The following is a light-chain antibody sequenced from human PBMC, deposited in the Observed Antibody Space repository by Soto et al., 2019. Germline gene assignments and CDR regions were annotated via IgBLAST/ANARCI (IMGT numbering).Light chain of an antibody. V-gene: IGLV2-11*01. J-gene: IGLJ2*01. CDR2: DVT. CDR1: SSDVGGYNY. CDR3: CSYAGSYTFGVV. Sequence: QSVLTQPRSVSGSPGQSVTISCTGTSSDVGGYNYVSWYQQHPDKAPKLMIYDVTKRPSGVPDRFSGSKSGNTASLTISGLQAEDEADYYCCSYAGSYTFGVVFGGGTKLTVL.